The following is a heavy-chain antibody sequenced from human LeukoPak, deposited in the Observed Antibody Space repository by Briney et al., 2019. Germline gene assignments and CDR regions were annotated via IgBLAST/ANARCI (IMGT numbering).Heavy chain of an antibody. J-gene: IGHJ4*02. CDR1: GFTFGSYA. V-gene: IGHV3-64*01. D-gene: IGHD3-10*01. CDR2: ISSNGGNT. CDR3: AKDYYESGSYYQRDFDH. Sequence: PGGSLRLSCAASGFTFGSYAMHWVRQAPGKGLESVSAISSNGGNTYYANSVKGRFTISRDNSKNTLYLQMGSLRADDMAVYYCAKDYYESGSYYQRDFDHWGQGTLVTVSS.